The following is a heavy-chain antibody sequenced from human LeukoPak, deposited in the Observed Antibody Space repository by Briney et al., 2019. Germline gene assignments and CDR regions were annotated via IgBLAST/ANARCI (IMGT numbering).Heavy chain of an antibody. V-gene: IGHV4-34*01. CDR1: GGSFSGYY. J-gene: IGHJ6*03. CDR3: ARHGLYSSSWDYYYYYMDV. D-gene: IGHD6-13*01. Sequence: SETLSLTCAVYGGSFSGYYWSWIRQPPGKGLEWIGEINHSGSTNYNPSLKSRVTISVDTSKNQFSLKLSSVTAADTAVYYCARHGLYSSSWDYYYYYMDVWGKGTTVTISS. CDR2: INHSGST.